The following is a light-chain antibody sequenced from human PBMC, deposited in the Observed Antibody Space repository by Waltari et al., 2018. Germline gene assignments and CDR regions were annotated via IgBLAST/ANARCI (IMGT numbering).Light chain of an antibody. CDR2: GNC. CDR3: QSYDSSLSGVV. CDR1: SSNIGAGYD. J-gene: IGLJ2*01. V-gene: IGLV1-40*01. Sequence: QSVLTQPPSVSGAPGQRVTISCTGSSSNIGAGYDVHWYQQLPGTAPKLLISGNCNRPSGVPDRFSGSKSGTSASLAITGLQAEDEADYYCQSYDSSLSGVVFGGGTKLTVL.